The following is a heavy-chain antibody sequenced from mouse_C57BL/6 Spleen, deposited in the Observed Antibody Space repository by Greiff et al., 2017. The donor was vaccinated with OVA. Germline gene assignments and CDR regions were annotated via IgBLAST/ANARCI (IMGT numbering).Heavy chain of an antibody. V-gene: IGHV1-54*01. CDR2: INPGSGGT. CDR3: ARSGDYDEDYYAMDY. Sequence: VKLMESGAELVRPGTSVKVSCKASGYAFTNYLIEWVKQRPGQGLEWIGVINPGSGGTNYNEKFKGKATLTADKSSSTAYMQLSSLTSEDSAVYFCARSGDYDEDYYAMDYWGKGTSVTVSS. D-gene: IGHD2-4*01. J-gene: IGHJ4*01. CDR1: GYAFTNYL.